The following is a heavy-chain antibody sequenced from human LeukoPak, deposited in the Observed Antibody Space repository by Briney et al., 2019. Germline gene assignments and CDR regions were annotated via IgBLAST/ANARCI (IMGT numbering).Heavy chain of an antibody. CDR2: ISPGEGT. CDR1: GGSFSVSH. V-gene: IGHV4-34*01. Sequence: SETLSLTCVMYGGSFSVSHWSWVRQPPGKGLEWIGEISPGEGTNYNPSLKSRVTVSLDTSKSQFSLTLNSVTAADAAVYYCVTGIVRSKSGYWGQGTLVTVSS. J-gene: IGHJ4*02. CDR3: VTGIVRSKSGY. D-gene: IGHD2-2*01.